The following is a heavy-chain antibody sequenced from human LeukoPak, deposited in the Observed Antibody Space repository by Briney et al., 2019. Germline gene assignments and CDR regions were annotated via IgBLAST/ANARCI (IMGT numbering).Heavy chain of an antibody. CDR2: IRYDGSNK. D-gene: IGHD2/OR15-2a*01. Sequence: GGSLRLSCAASGFTFSSYGTHWVRQAPGKGLEWVAFIRYDGSNKYYADSVKGRFTISRDNSKNTLYLQTNSLRAEDTAVYYCAKGGGALLQDAFDIWGQGTMVTVSS. CDR1: GFTFSSYG. V-gene: IGHV3-30*02. J-gene: IGHJ3*02. CDR3: AKGGGALLQDAFDI.